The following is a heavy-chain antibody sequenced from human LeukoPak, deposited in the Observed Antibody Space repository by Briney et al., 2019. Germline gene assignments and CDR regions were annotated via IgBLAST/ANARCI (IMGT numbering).Heavy chain of an antibody. CDR2: ILNDGGST. CDR1: GFTFNRYW. Sequence: GGSLRLSCAASGFTFNRYWMHWVRQAPGEGPVWVAHILNDGGSTSYADSVKGRFTISRDNAKNTLSLQMNSLRAEDTAVYYCVRHNSGYDYWGQRTPVTVSS. D-gene: IGHD5-18*01. V-gene: IGHV3-74*01. CDR3: VRHNSGYDY. J-gene: IGHJ4*02.